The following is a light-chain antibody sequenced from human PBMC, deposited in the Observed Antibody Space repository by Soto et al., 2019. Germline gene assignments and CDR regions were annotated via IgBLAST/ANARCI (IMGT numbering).Light chain of an antibody. CDR2: GAS. J-gene: IGKJ2*01. CDR3: QQYNDWPPYT. V-gene: IGKV3-15*01. CDR1: QSVSSN. Sequence: EVVMTQSPATLSVSPGERATLSCRASQSVSSNLAWYQHKPGQAPRLLIYGASTRATGVPARFSGSGSGTEFTLTISSLQSEDLAVYYCQQYNDWPPYTFGQGTNLEIK.